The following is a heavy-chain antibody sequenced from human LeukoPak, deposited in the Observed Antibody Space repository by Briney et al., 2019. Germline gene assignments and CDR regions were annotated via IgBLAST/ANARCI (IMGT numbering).Heavy chain of an antibody. J-gene: IGHJ3*02. V-gene: IGHV1-2*02. CDR2: INPNSGGT. CDR1: GYTFTGYY. CDR3: ARGVVGYSYAPDAFDI. Sequence: ASVKVSCKASGYTFTGYYMHWVRQAPGQGLEWMGWINPNSGGTNYAQKFQGRVTMTRDTSISTAYMELSRLRSDDTAVYYRARGVVGYSYAPDAFDIWGQGTLVTVSS. D-gene: IGHD5-18*01.